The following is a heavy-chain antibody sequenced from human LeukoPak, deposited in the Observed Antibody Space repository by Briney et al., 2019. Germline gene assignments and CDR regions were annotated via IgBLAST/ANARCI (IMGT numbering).Heavy chain of an antibody. CDR1: GFTFGDYA. Sequence: GGSLRLSCTTSGFTFGDYAMSWFRQAPGKGLGWVGFLRSKAYGGTTEYAASVKGRFTISRDASKSIAYLQMNSLKTEDTAVYYCTKGRSDQWLVQGDLFDYWGQGTLVTVSS. CDR3: TKGRSDQWLVQGDLFDY. V-gene: IGHV3-49*03. CDR2: LRSKAYGGTT. J-gene: IGHJ4*02. D-gene: IGHD6-19*01.